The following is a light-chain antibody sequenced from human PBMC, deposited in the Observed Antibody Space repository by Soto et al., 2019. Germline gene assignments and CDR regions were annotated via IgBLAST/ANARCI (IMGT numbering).Light chain of an antibody. CDR1: QGIGDT. Sequence: EVVMRQSPATLSVSPGEGATLSCRASQGIGDTLAWYQHKPGQTPRLLIYGASSRATGVPDRYSASGSGTDFTLTISRLEPEDFAVFFCQQYGTSEIIFGQGTRLEIK. CDR3: QQYGTSEII. V-gene: IGKV3-20*01. CDR2: GAS. J-gene: IGKJ5*01.